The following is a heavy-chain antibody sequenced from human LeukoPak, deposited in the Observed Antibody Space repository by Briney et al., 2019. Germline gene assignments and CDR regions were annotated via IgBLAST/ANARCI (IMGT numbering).Heavy chain of an antibody. V-gene: IGHV1-18*01. D-gene: IGHD1-7*01. J-gene: IGHJ4*02. CDR1: GYTFTSYA. Sequence: ASVKVSCKASGYTFTSYAMNWVRQAPGQGLEWMGWISTGNGNTNSGQKFQGRVTMTTDTSTGTAYMELGSLRSDDTAMYYCATANNWNYALGYWGQGTLVTVSS. CDR3: ATANNWNYALGY. CDR2: ISTGNGNT.